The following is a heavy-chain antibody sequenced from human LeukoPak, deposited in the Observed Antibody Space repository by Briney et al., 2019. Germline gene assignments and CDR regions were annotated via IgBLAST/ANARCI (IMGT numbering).Heavy chain of an antibody. Sequence: GGSLRLSCAASGFSFSSYAMHWVRQAPGKGLEWVAAISYDGSKKYYADSVKGRFTISRDNSKNTLYLQMNSLRAEDTAVYYCARDPNGDYIGAFDMWGPGTMVTVSS. CDR3: ARDPNGDYIGAFDM. J-gene: IGHJ3*02. D-gene: IGHD4-17*01. CDR2: ISYDGSKK. V-gene: IGHV3-30*04. CDR1: GFSFSSYA.